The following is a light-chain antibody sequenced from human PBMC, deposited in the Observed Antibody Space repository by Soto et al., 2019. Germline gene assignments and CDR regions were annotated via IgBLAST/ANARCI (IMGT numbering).Light chain of an antibody. Sequence: DIQMTQSPSSLSASVGDRVTITCRASQGISNYLAWYQQKPGKVPKLLIYAASTLQSGVPSRFSGSGSGTDFTLTISSLQPEDVATYYCQKYNSAPDGAFGQGTKVEIK. V-gene: IGKV1-27*01. J-gene: IGKJ1*01. CDR1: QGISNY. CDR3: QKYNSAPDGA. CDR2: AAS.